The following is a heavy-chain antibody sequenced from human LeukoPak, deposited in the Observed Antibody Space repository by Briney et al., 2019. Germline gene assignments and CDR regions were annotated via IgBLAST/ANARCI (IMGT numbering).Heavy chain of an antibody. CDR1: GYSFTSYW. CDR2: IYPGDSDT. V-gene: IGHV5-51*03. D-gene: IGHD2-8*01. J-gene: IGHJ4*02. CDR3: ARGYYCTNGVCSDPSFDY. Sequence: GESLKISCKGSGYSFTSYWIGWVRQMPGKGLEWKGIIYPGDSDTRYSPSFQDQVTISAHKSISTAYLQWSSLKASDTAMYYCARGYYCTNGVCSDPSFDYWGQGTLVTVSS.